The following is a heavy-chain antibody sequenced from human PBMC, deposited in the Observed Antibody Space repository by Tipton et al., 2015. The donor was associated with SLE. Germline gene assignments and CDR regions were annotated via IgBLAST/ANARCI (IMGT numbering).Heavy chain of an antibody. CDR1: GGSLTSGGYY. Sequence: LRLSCTVSGGSLTSGGYYWSWIRLSPGKGLEWIGYIYYSGSTYYNPSLNSRITISMDTSKNQLSLRLASVTAADTAVYFCARYQGGYCGDGGTCYYYDHWGQGTLVTVSS. CDR3: ARYQGGYCGDGGTCYYYDH. V-gene: IGHV4-31*02. D-gene: IGHD2-15*01. J-gene: IGHJ4*02. CDR2: IYYSGST.